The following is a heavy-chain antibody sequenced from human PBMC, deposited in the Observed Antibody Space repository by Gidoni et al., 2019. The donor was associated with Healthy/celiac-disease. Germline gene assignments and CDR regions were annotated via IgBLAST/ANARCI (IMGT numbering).Heavy chain of an antibody. J-gene: IGHJ4*02. V-gene: IGHV3-9*01. Sequence: EVQLVESGGGWVQTGRSLRLSGAAAGLTFDDYAMHWVRQAPGKGLEWVSGLSWNSVRIGYADSVKGRFTISRDNAKNSLYLQMNSLRAEDTALYYCAKSGYCTNGVCYTFFDYWGQGTLVTVSS. D-gene: IGHD2-8*01. CDR2: LSWNSVRI. CDR3: AKSGYCTNGVCYTFFDY. CDR1: GLTFDDYA.